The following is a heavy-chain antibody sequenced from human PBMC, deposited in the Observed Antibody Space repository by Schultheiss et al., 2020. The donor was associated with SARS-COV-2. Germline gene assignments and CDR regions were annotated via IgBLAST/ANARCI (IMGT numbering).Heavy chain of an antibody. CDR2: ISAYNGNT. Sequence: ASVKVSCKASGYTFTSYGISWVRQAPGQGLEWMGWISAYNGNTNYAQKLQGRVTMTTDTSTSTVYMELSSLRSEDTAVYYCAKYRGWYARPPLLFDYWGQGILVTVSS. J-gene: IGHJ4*02. D-gene: IGHD6-19*01. CDR3: AKYRGWYARPPLLFDY. V-gene: IGHV1-18*04. CDR1: GYTFTSYG.